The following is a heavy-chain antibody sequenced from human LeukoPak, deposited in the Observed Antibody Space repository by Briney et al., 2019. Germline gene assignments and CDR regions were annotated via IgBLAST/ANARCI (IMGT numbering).Heavy chain of an antibody. CDR2: IYYSGST. Sequence: PSETLSLTCTVSGGSISSGDYYWSWIRQPPGKGLEWIGYIYYSGSTYYNPSLKSRVTISVDTSKSQFSLKLSSVTAADTAVYYCARVGIVVVTATPHAFDIWGQGTMVTVSS. CDR3: ARVGIVVVTATPHAFDI. V-gene: IGHV4-30-4*01. D-gene: IGHD2-21*02. J-gene: IGHJ3*02. CDR1: GGSISSGDYY.